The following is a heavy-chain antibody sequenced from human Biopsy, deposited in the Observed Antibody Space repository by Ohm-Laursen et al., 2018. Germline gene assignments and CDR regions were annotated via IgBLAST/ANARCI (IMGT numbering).Heavy chain of an antibody. Sequence: PGTLSLTCTVSGDSVSSGSFYWTWIRQSPGQGLEYIGYIYDRGSTANYNPSLESRVTMLVDMPKNQFSLKLSSVTAADAAIYYCARGMRSSGWPYFDSWGQGTLVTVSS. CDR2: IYDRGSTA. J-gene: IGHJ4*02. V-gene: IGHV4-61*01. CDR3: ARGMRSSGWPYFDS. CDR1: GDSVSSGSFY. D-gene: IGHD6-19*01.